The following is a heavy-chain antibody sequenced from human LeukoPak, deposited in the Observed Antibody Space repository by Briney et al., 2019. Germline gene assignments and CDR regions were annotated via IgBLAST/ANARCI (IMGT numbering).Heavy chain of an antibody. CDR2: IYPGDSDT. J-gene: IGHJ4*02. CDR1: GYSFTSHW. V-gene: IGHV5-51*01. D-gene: IGHD3-22*01. Sequence: GESLKISCKGSGYSFTSHWIAWVRQMPGKGLEWMGIIYPGDSDTRYSPSFQGQVTISADKSISTAYLQWSSLKASDTAMYYCARQTYYYDNSGYFAYWGQGTLVTVSS. CDR3: ARQTYYYDNSGYFAY.